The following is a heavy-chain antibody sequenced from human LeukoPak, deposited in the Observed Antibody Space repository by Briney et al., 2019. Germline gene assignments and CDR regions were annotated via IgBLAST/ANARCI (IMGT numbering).Heavy chain of an antibody. CDR2: ISGSGGST. V-gene: IGHV3-23*01. J-gene: IGHJ4*02. CDR3: TKDRQYDS. CDR1: GFTFSSYA. Sequence: GGSLRLSCAASGFTFSSYAMTWVRQAPGKGLVGVSAISGSGGSTYYADSVKDRFTISRDNSKNTLYLQMNSLRAEDTAVYYCTKDRQYDSWGQGTLVTVSS.